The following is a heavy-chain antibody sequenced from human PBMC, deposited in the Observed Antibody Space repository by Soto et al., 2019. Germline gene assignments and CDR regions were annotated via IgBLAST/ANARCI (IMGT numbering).Heavy chain of an antibody. D-gene: IGHD2-2*01. Sequence: QVQLVQSGAEVKKPGASVKVSCKASGYTFTSYGISWVRQAPGQGLEWMGWLSAYNGNTNYAQKLQGRVNMTTDRPTSTAYMEVRSLRSDDTAVYYCARVYCSSTSSYDDYWGQGTLVTVSS. V-gene: IGHV1-18*01. CDR3: ARVYCSSTSSYDDY. J-gene: IGHJ4*02. CDR1: GYTFTSYG. CDR2: LSAYNGNT.